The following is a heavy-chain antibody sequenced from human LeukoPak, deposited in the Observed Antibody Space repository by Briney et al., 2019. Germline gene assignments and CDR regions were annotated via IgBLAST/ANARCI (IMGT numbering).Heavy chain of an antibody. CDR2: INPRGST. D-gene: IGHD5-24*01. Sequence: PSETLSLTCGVYGGSFSGYYWSWVRQPPGKGLEWIGEINPRGSTNYNPSLKSRVTLSADTSKNQFSLTLNSVTAADAAVYYCARRRLGYYFDYWGQGTLVTVSS. J-gene: IGHJ4*02. CDR1: GGSFSGYY. CDR3: ARRRLGYYFDY. V-gene: IGHV4-34*01.